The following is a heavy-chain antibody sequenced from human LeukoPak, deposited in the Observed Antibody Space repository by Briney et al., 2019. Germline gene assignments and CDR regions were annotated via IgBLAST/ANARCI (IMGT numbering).Heavy chain of an antibody. CDR1: GFTFSSYA. CDR2: ISYDGSNK. Sequence: PGRSLRLSCAASGFTFSSYAMHWVRQAPGKGLEWVAVISYDGSNKYYADSVKGRFTISRDNSKNTLYLQMNSLRAEDTAVYYCARDRIEQQRTLGRSSNYYYYYYMDVWGKGTTVTVSS. V-gene: IGHV3-30*04. J-gene: IGHJ6*03. D-gene: IGHD6-13*01. CDR3: ARDRIEQQRTLGRSSNYYYYYYMDV.